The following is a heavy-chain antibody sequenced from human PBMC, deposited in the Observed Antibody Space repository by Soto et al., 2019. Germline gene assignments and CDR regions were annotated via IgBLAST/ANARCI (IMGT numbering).Heavy chain of an antibody. CDR2: ISGSGGST. Sequence: GALRLSCAASGFTFSSYAMSWVRQAPGKGLEWVSAISGSGGSTYYADSVKGRFTISRDNSKNTLYLQMNSLRAEDTAVYYCAKESSSGWFPYYYYYYYMDVWGKGTTVTVSS. J-gene: IGHJ6*03. D-gene: IGHD6-19*01. CDR1: GFTFSSYA. V-gene: IGHV3-23*01. CDR3: AKESSSGWFPYYYYYYYMDV.